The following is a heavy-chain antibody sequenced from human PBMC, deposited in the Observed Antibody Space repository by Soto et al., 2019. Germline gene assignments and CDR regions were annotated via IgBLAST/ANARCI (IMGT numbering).Heavy chain of an antibody. CDR2: IYYSGST. Sequence: PSETLSLTCTVSGGSISSGGYYWSWIRQHPGKGLERIGYIYYSGSTYYNPSLKSRVTISVDTSKNQFSLKLSSVTAADTAVYYCAREGGYDYGKMNYFDYWGQGTLVTVSS. V-gene: IGHV4-31*03. CDR1: GGSISSGGYY. CDR3: AREGGYDYGKMNYFDY. D-gene: IGHD5-12*01. J-gene: IGHJ4*02.